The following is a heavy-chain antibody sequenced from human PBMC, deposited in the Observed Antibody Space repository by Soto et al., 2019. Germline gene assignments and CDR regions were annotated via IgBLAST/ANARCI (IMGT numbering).Heavy chain of an antibody. D-gene: IGHD6-13*01. CDR2: LWAGGNYA. Sequence: LRLSCATSGFNFNYHGMHCVRQAPGKGLEWVAHLWAGGNYAYYAYSVKGRFTISSDQSTNTLYLQMNSLGAEDTAVYYCTRDAQQLANYGMDVWGQGTTVTVSS. J-gene: IGHJ6*02. V-gene: IGHV3-33*01. CDR3: TRDAQQLANYGMDV. CDR1: GFNFNYHG.